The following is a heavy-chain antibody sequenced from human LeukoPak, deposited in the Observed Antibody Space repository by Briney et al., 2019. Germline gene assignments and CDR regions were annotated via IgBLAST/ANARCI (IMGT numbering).Heavy chain of an antibody. D-gene: IGHD5-18*01. Sequence: PSQTLSLTCTVSGGSISSGSYYWSWIRQPAGKGLEWIGRIYTSGSTNYNPALKSRATISVDTSKNQFSLKLSSVTAADTAVYYCARVGTAMVSYWYFDLWGRGTLVTVSS. V-gene: IGHV4-61*02. J-gene: IGHJ2*01. CDR1: GGSISSGSYY. CDR3: ARVGTAMVSYWYFDL. CDR2: IYTSGST.